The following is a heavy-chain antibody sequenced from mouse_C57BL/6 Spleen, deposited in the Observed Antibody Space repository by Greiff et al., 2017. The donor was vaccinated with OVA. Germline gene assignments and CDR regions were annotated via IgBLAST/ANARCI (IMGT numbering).Heavy chain of an antibody. Sequence: QVQLKESGAELVKPGASVKISCKASGYAFSSYWMNWVKQRPGQGLEWIGQIYPGDGDTNYNGKFKGKATLTADKSPRTAYMQLSSLTSEDSAVYFWARTGAFDYWGKGTTLTVSS. V-gene: IGHV1-80*01. CDR3: ARTGAFDY. CDR2: IYPGDGDT. CDR1: GYAFSSYW. D-gene: IGHD4-1*01. J-gene: IGHJ2*01.